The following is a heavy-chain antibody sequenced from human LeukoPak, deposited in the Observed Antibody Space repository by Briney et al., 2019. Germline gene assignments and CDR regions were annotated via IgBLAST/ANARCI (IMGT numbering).Heavy chain of an antibody. J-gene: IGHJ4*02. CDR1: GFTFSSYA. CDR2: ISGSGGST. V-gene: IGHV3-23*01. Sequence: PGRSLRLSCAASGFTFSSYAMSWVRQAPGNGLEWVSAISGSGGSTYYADSVKGRFTISRDNSKNTLYLQMNSLRAEDTAVYYCAANYDFWSGYYSGDYWGQGTLVTVSS. CDR3: AANYDFWSGYYSGDY. D-gene: IGHD3-3*01.